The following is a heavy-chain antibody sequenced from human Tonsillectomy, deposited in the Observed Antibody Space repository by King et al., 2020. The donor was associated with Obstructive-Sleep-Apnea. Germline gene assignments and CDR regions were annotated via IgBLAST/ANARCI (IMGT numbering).Heavy chain of an antibody. D-gene: IGHD4-17*01. Sequence: VQLVESGAEVKKPGASVKVSCKASGYTFTGYYIHWVRQAPGHGLEWIGWINTSSGGTNYAQKFQGRVTMTRDTSISTTYMERSRLRSDDTSVYYCATVAVATATFYFDYWGQGTLVTVSS. V-gene: IGHV1-2*02. CDR3: ATVAVATATFYFDY. CDR2: INTSSGGT. J-gene: IGHJ4*02. CDR1: GYTFTGYY.